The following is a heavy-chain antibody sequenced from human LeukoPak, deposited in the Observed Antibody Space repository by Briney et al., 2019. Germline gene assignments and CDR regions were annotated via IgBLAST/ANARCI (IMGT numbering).Heavy chain of an antibody. CDR2: IFDSVST. Sequence: WETLSLTCTVSGGSIRSYYWSWIRQPAGKGLEWIGHIFDSVSTNYNPSLNSRVTMSADTSKNQFSLKLSSVTAADTAVYYCARRYISTWVMDVRGQGTTVTVSS. CDR3: ARRYISTWVMDV. J-gene: IGHJ6*02. V-gene: IGHV4-4*07. CDR1: GGSIRSYY. D-gene: IGHD6-13*01.